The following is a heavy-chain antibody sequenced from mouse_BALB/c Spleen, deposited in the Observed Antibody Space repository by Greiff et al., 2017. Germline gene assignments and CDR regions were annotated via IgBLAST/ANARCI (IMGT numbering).Heavy chain of an antibody. J-gene: IGHJ2*01. CDR2: ISSGGSYT. D-gene: IGHD3-1*01. CDR1: GFTFSSYT. V-gene: IGHV5-6-4*01. Sequence: EVQGVESGGGLVKPGGSLKLSCAASGFTFSSYTMSWVRQTPEKRLEWVATISSGGSYTYYPDSVKGRFTISSDNAKNTLYLQMSSLKSEDTAMYYCTRDREPYYFDYWGQGTTLTVSS. CDR3: TRDREPYYFDY.